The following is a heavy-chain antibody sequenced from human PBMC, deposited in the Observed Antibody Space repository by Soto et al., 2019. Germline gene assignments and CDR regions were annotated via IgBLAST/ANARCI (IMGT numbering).Heavy chain of an antibody. Sequence: QLQLQESGPGLVKPSETLSLTCIVSGGSINGSPYYWAWIRQPPGKGLEWIGSAYYGGTTNYNPSLKSRASMSVDTSNNHFSLTFNSVTAADTAVYYCSRHQTTNFGSGSPFDPWGQGTLVTVSS. D-gene: IGHD3-10*01. CDR2: AYYGGTT. CDR3: SRHQTTNFGSGSPFDP. CDR1: GGSINGSPYY. J-gene: IGHJ5*02. V-gene: IGHV4-39*01.